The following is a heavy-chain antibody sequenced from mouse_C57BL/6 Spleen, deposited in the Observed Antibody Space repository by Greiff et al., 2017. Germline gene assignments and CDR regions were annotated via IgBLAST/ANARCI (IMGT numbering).Heavy chain of an antibody. V-gene: IGHV1-63*01. CDR1: GYTFTNYW. CDR3: ARTPSSELGYAMDY. CDR2: IYPGGGYT. J-gene: IGHJ4*01. Sequence: QVQLQQSGAELVRPGTSVKMSCKASGYTFTNYWIGWAKQRPGHGLEWIGDIYPGGGYTNYNEKFKGKGTLTADKSSSTAYMQFSSLTSEDSAIYYCARTPSSELGYAMDYWGQGTSVTVSS. D-gene: IGHD3-2*02.